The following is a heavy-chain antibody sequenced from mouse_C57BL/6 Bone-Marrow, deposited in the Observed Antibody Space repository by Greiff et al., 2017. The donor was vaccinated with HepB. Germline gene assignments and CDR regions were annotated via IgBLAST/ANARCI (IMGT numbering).Heavy chain of an antibody. D-gene: IGHD1-1*01. CDR3: ARDFGYYGSSYAMDY. V-gene: IGHV1-80*01. Sequence: VQLQQSGAELVKPGASVKISCKASGYAFSSYWMNWVKQRPGKGLEWIGQIYPGDGDTNYNGKFKGKATLTADKSSSTAYMQLSSLTSEDSAVYFCARDFGYYGSSYAMDYWGQGTSVTVSS. CDR2: IYPGDGDT. J-gene: IGHJ4*01. CDR1: GYAFSSYW.